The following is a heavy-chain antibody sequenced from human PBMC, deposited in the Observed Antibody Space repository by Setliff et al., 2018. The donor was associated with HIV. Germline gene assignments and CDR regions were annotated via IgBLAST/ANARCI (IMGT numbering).Heavy chain of an antibody. D-gene: IGHD2-15*01. CDR1: GFTFSSYT. Sequence: GGSLRLSCAASGFTFSSYTMNWVRQAPGKGLEWVSSISSSSSTIYYADSVKGRFTISRDNAKNSLYLQMNSLRAEDTAVYYCARAGVVEGYYYYYYMDVWGKGTTVTVSS. V-gene: IGHV3-48*01. CDR3: ARAGVVEGYYYYYYMDV. CDR2: ISSSSSTI. J-gene: IGHJ6*03.